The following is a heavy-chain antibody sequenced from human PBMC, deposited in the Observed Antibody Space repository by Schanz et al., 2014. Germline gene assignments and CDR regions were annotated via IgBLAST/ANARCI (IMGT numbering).Heavy chain of an antibody. CDR2: ISVYNHNK. J-gene: IGHJ4*02. CDR3: ARDGADFYGIWAEEDY. V-gene: IGHV1-18*01. D-gene: IGHD3-9*01. CDR1: GYTFTSYG. Sequence: QVQLVQSGAEVKKPGASVKVSCKASGYTFTSYGISWVRQAPGQGLEWMGWISVYNHNKEYDQKFQGRVTMTTDTSTSTAYMSLTDLRSDDTAVYYCARDGADFYGIWAEEDYWGQGTLVTVSS.